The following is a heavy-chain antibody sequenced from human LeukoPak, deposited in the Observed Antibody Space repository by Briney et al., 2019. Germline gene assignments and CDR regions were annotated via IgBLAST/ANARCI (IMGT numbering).Heavy chain of an antibody. Sequence: PGGSLSLSCAASGFTFSSYWMLWVRQAPGKGLVWVSRINSDGSSTSYADSVKGRFTISRDNAKNTLYLQMNSLRDEDTAVYYCAREEVSFAAKGYWGQGTLVTVSS. CDR2: INSDGSST. CDR3: AREEVSFAAKGY. J-gene: IGHJ4*02. D-gene: IGHD2-15*01. CDR1: GFTFSSYW. V-gene: IGHV3-74*01.